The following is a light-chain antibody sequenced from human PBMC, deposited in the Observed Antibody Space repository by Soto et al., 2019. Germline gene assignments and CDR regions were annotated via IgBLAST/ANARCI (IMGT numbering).Light chain of an antibody. CDR1: QDINNY. CDR2: AAS. J-gene: IGKJ3*01. CDR3: QRYNNGPPVT. V-gene: IGKV1-27*01. Sequence: DIQMTQSPSSLSASVGDRVTITCRASQDINNYLAWYQQKPGKPPKLLIYAASTLQSGVPSRFSGGGSGTDMNVTINSLQPEDVATNYCQRYNNGPPVTFGPGTKV.